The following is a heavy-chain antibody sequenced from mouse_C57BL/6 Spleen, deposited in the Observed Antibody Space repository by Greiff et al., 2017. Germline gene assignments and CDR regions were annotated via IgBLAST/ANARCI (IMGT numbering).Heavy chain of an antibody. CDR3: ARAKDPYGSYYFDY. Sequence: QVQLQQPGAELVMPGASVKLSCKASGYTFTSYWMHWVKQRPGQGLEWIGEIDPSDSSTNYNQKFKGKSTLTVDKSSSTAYMQLSSLTSEDSAVYYCARAKDPYGSYYFDYWSQGTTLTVSS. D-gene: IGHD1-1*02. V-gene: IGHV1-69*01. CDR2: IDPSDSST. CDR1: GYTFTSYW. J-gene: IGHJ2*01.